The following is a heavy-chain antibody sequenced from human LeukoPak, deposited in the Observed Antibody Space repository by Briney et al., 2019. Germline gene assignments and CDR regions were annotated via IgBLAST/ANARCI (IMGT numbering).Heavy chain of an antibody. CDR3: XKGXQWEPYYFDY. Sequence: GGSLRLSCAASGFTFSSYGMHWVRQAPGKGLEWVAFIRYDGSNKYYADSVKGRFTISRDNSKNTLYLQMNSLRAEDTAVYYXXKGXQWEPYYFDYWGQGTLVTVSS. CDR1: GFTFSSYG. D-gene: IGHD1-26*01. V-gene: IGHV3-30*02. J-gene: IGHJ4*02. CDR2: IRYDGSNK.